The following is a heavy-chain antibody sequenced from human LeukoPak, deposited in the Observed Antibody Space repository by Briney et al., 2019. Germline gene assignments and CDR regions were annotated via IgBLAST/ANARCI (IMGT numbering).Heavy chain of an antibody. D-gene: IGHD6-19*01. J-gene: IGHJ4*02. V-gene: IGHV4-59*11. CDR2: IYYTGST. CDR1: GGSISGHY. CDR3: ARGRWSSGWFDY. Sequence: SETLSLTCTVSGGSISGHYWSLIRQPPGKGLEWIGYIYYTGSTNYNPSLKSRVTISVDTSKNQFSLKLSSVTAADTAVYYCARGRWSSGWFDYWGQGTLVTVSS.